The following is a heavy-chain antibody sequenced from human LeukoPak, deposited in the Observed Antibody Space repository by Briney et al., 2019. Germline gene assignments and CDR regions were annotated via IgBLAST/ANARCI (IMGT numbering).Heavy chain of an antibody. CDR3: ARNWDY. J-gene: IGHJ4*02. D-gene: IGHD1-1*01. V-gene: IGHV4-61*01. CDR2: IYYSGST. CDR1: GGSVSSGSYY. Sequence: SETLSLTCTLSGGSVSSGSYYWSWIRQPPGKGLEWIGYIYYSGSTNYNPSLKSRVTISVDTSKNQFSLKLSSVTAADTAVYYCARNWDYWGQGTLVTVSS.